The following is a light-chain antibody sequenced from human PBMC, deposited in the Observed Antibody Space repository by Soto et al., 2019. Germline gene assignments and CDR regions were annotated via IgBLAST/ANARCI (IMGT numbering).Light chain of an antibody. CDR3: QQYDYWPPYT. J-gene: IGKJ2*01. CDR1: QSVSSN. Sequence: EIVMTQSPATLSVSPGERATLSCRASQSVSSNLAWYQQKPGQAPRLLIYGASTRATGIPARFSGSGSGTEFTLTIGCLQSEDFAVYYCQQYDYWPPYTFGQGTNLEIK. CDR2: GAS. V-gene: IGKV3-15*01.